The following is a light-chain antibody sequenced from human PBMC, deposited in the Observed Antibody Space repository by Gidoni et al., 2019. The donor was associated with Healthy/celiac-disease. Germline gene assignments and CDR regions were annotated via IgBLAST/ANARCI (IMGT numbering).Light chain of an antibody. V-gene: IGKV1-39*01. J-gene: IGKJ2*01. CDR1: QSISSY. CDR2: AAS. CDR3: QQSYSTPMYT. Sequence: DIQMTQSPSSLSASVGDRVTITCRASQSISSYLNWYQHKPGKAPKLLIYAASSLQSGVPSRFSGSGSGTDFTLTISSLQPEDFATYYCQQSYSTPMYTFXQXTKLEIK.